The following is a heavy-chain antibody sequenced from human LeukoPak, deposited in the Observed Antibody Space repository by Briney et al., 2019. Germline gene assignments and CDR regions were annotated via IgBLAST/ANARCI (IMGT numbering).Heavy chain of an antibody. CDR3: ARTTTVKPPYYFDY. Sequence: PGGSLRLSCAASGFTFSSYGMHWVRQAPGKGLEWVANIKQDGSEKYYVDSVKGRFTISRDNAKNSLYLQMNSLRAEDTAVYYCARTTTVKPPYYFDYWGQGTLVTVSS. CDR2: IKQDGSEK. D-gene: IGHD4-17*01. V-gene: IGHV3-7*01. CDR1: GFTFSSYG. J-gene: IGHJ4*02.